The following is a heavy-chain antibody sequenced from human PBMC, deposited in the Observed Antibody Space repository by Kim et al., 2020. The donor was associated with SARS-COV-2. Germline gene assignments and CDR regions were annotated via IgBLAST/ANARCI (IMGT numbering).Heavy chain of an antibody. CDR1: GYTLTELS. V-gene: IGHV1-24*01. CDR2: FDPEDGET. J-gene: IGHJ5*02. CDR3: ATSPGYSSGWFRQRWFDP. D-gene: IGHD6-19*01. Sequence: ASVKVSCKVSGYTLTELSMHWVRQAPGKGLEWMGGFDPEDGETIYAQKFQGRVTMTEDTSTDTAYMELSSLRSEDTAVYYCATSPGYSSGWFRQRWFDPWGQGTQVTVSS.